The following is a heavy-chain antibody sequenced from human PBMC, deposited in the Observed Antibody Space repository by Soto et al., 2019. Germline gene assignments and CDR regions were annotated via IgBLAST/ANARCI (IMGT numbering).Heavy chain of an antibody. CDR1: GYTFTSYS. J-gene: IGHJ4*02. V-gene: IGHV1-18*01. D-gene: IGHD6-13*01. CDR3: ARDLNLGLAAG. CDR2: INPYNGNI. Sequence: QVQLVQSGAEVKKPGASVKVSCKASGYTFTSYSISWVRQAPGQGLEWMGWINPYNGNIKYAQKLQGRVTMTPDTSTSTAYMELRSLRSDDTAVYYCARDLNLGLAAGWGQGSLVTVSS.